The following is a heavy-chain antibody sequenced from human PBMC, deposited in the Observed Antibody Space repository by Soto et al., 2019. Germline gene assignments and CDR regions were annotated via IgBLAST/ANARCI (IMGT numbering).Heavy chain of an antibody. D-gene: IGHD4-17*01. CDR1: GFTFSSYG. CDR2: IWYDGSNK. Sequence: ESGGGVVQPGRSLRLSCAASGFTFSSYGMHWVRQAPGKGLEWVAVIWYDGSNKYYADSVKGRFTISRDNSKNTLYLQMNSLRAEDTAVYYCARDPVQYGDPRWYFDLWGRGTLVTVSS. V-gene: IGHV3-33*01. CDR3: ARDPVQYGDPRWYFDL. J-gene: IGHJ2*01.